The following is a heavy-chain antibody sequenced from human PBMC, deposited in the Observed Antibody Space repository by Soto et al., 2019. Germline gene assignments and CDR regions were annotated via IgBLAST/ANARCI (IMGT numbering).Heavy chain of an antibody. CDR2: IYSGGST. V-gene: IGHV3-53*01. CDR3: ARGQGSSWYYYGMDV. Sequence: EVQLVESGGGLIQPGGSLRLSCAASGFTISSNYMSWVRQAPGKGLEWVSVIYSGGSTYYADSVKGRFTISRDNSRNTLYLQMNSLRAEDTAVYYCARGQGSSWYYYGMDVWSQGTTVTVSS. D-gene: IGHD6-13*01. CDR1: GFTISSNY. J-gene: IGHJ6*02.